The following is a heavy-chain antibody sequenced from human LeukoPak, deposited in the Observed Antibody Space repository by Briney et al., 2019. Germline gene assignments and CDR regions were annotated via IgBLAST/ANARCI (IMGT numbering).Heavy chain of an antibody. J-gene: IGHJ4*02. CDR2: ISGGSYNT. Sequence: GGSLRLSCEASGFTFSNYGMSWARRAPGKGLEWVSVISGGSYNTYYAVSVKGRFTISRDNSKNTVYLQMNSLRAEDTAVYYCAKVDYGDKAPLDYWGQGTLVTVSS. D-gene: IGHD4-17*01. CDR1: GFTFSNYG. V-gene: IGHV3-23*01. CDR3: AKVDYGDKAPLDY.